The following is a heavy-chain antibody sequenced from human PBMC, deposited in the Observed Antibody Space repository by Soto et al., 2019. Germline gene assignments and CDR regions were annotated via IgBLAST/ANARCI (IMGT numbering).Heavy chain of an antibody. CDR2: MNPNSGNT. V-gene: IGHV1-8*01. J-gene: IGHJ5*02. CDR3: ARGRSYYDFWSGYYTNNWFDP. D-gene: IGHD3-3*01. Sequence: QVQLVQSGAEVKKPGASVKVSCKASGYTFTSYDINWVRQATGQGLEWMGWMNPNSGNTGYAQKFQGRVTMTRNTSISTAYMELSSLRSEDTAVYYCARGRSYYDFWSGYYTNNWFDPWGQGTLVTVSS. CDR1: GYTFTSYD.